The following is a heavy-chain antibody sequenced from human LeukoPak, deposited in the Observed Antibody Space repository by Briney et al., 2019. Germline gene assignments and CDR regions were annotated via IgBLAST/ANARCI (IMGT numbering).Heavy chain of an antibody. CDR3: ARVPSAYGGNSGEGY. V-gene: IGHV3-48*02. CDR1: GFTFSSYS. CDR2: ISSSSSTI. J-gene: IGHJ4*02. D-gene: IGHD4-17*01. Sequence: GGSLRLSCAASGFTFSSYSMNWVRRAPGKGLEWVSYISSSSSTIYYADSVKGRFTISRDNAKNSLYLQMNSLRDEDTAVYYCARVPSAYGGNSGEGYWGQGTLVTVSS.